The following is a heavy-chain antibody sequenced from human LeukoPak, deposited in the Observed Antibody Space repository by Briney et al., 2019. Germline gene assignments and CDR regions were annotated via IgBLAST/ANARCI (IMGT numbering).Heavy chain of an antibody. V-gene: IGHV4-34*01. CDR3: ARGRGVKYNSDRIYSFDY. CDR1: AESFSDYY. Sequence: SETLSLTCAVYAESFSDYYWSWIRQPPGKGLEWIGEINHSGSTNYNPSLKTRVTISIDTSNNQFSLKLSSVTAADTAVYYCARGRGVKYNSDRIYSFDYWGQGTLVTVSS. D-gene: IGHD1-1*01. J-gene: IGHJ4*02. CDR2: INHSGST.